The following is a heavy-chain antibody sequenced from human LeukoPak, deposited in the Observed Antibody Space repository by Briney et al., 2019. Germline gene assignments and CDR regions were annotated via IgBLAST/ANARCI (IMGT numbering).Heavy chain of an antibody. Sequence: GASVKVSCKASGYTFTGYYMHWVRQAPGQALEWMGWINPNSGGTNYAQKFQGRVTMTRDTSISTAYMELSRLRSDDTAVYYCARELRSYYYYGMDVWGQGTTVTVSS. CDR3: ARELRSYYYYGMDV. CDR1: GYTFTGYY. V-gene: IGHV1-2*02. CDR2: INPNSGGT. D-gene: IGHD3-16*01. J-gene: IGHJ6*02.